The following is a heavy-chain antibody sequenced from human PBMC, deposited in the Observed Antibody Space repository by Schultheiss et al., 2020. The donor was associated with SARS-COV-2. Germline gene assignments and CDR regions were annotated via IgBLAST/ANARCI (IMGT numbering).Heavy chain of an antibody. CDR3: ASGYYYDSSGYYVAPIGYYYGMDV. Sequence: GGSLRLSCAVSGFTFSSYWMHWVRQAPGKGLVWVSRIKSDGRSTSYADSVKGRFTISRDNAKNTLYLQMNSLRVEDTAVYYCASGYYYDSSGYYVAPIGYYYGMDVWVQGTTVTVSS. CDR1: GFTFSSYW. D-gene: IGHD3-22*01. CDR2: IKSDGRST. J-gene: IGHJ6*02. V-gene: IGHV3-74*01.